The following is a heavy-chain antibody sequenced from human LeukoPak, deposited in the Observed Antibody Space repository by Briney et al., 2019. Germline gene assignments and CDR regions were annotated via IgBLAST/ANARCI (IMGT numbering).Heavy chain of an antibody. V-gene: IGHV1-18*01. CDR2: ISAYNGNT. CDR1: GYTFTTYG. CDR3: ARDPPRIVVVVAATNYYGMDV. D-gene: IGHD2-15*01. Sequence: ASVKVSCKASGYTFTTYGISWVRQAPGQGLEWMGWISAYNGNTNYAQRLQGRVTMTTDTSTSTAYMELRSLRSDDTAVYYCARDPPRIVVVVAATNYYGMDVWGQGTTVTVSS. J-gene: IGHJ6*02.